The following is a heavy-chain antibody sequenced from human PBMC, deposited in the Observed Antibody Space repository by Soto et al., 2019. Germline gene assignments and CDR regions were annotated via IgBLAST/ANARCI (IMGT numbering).Heavy chain of an antibody. CDR2: IYSGGST. Sequence: EVQLVESGGGLVQPGGSLRLSCAASGFTVSSNYMSWVRQAPGKGLEWVSVIYSGGSTYYADSVKGRFTISRDISKNTMYLQMNSLRAEDPAVYYCERDEREQLVTTALSGYYCGMDVWGQGTTVTVSS. J-gene: IGHJ6*02. D-gene: IGHD6-13*01. V-gene: IGHV3-66*01. CDR1: GFTVSSNY. CDR3: ERDEREQLVTTALSGYYCGMDV.